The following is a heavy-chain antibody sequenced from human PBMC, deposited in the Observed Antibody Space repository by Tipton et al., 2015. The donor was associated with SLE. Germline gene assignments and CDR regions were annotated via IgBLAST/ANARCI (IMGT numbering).Heavy chain of an antibody. V-gene: IGHV4-30-4*01. CDR3: ARRTRIAARSPFDY. Sequence: LRLSCAVYGGSFSSGDYYWSWIRQPPGKGLEWIGYIYYSGSTNYNPSLKSRVTISVDTSKNQFSLKLSSVTAADTAVYYCARRTRIAARSPFDYWGQGTLVTVSS. D-gene: IGHD6-6*01. J-gene: IGHJ4*02. CDR1: GGSFSSGDYY. CDR2: IYYSGST.